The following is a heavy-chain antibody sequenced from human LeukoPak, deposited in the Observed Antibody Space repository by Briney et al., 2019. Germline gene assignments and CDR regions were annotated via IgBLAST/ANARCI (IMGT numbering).Heavy chain of an antibody. CDR2: IDPSNSYT. D-gene: IGHD6-25*01. CDR3: ATQSSAAGRGD. Sequence: GESLQISCKVSGYMFNSYWINWVRQMPGKGLEWMGRIDPSNSYTNYGPSFQGHVTISADKSSSTAYLQWSSLKASDTGIYYCATQSSAAGRGDWGQGTLVTVSS. CDR1: GYMFNSYW. J-gene: IGHJ4*02. V-gene: IGHV5-10-1*01.